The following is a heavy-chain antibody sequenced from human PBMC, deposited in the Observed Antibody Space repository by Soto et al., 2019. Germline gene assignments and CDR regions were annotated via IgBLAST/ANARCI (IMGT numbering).Heavy chain of an antibody. Sequence: ASVKVSCKASGYTFSNYAMHWVRQAPGQRLEWMGWINAGNGNTKYSQKFQGRVTITRDTSASTAYMELSSLRSEDTAVYFCARDRNSLVRGVIGSNWFDPWGQGTLVTVSS. CDR2: INAGNGNT. J-gene: IGHJ5*02. V-gene: IGHV1-3*01. D-gene: IGHD3-10*01. CDR1: GYTFSNYA. CDR3: ARDRNSLVRGVIGSNWFDP.